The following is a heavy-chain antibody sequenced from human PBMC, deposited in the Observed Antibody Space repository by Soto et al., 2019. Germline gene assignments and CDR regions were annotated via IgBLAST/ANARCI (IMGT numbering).Heavy chain of an antibody. CDR3: AQDGWEGYGRDV. J-gene: IGHJ6*02. CDR1: GFTFSSYS. D-gene: IGHD1-26*01. V-gene: IGHV3-23*01. CDR2: ISSSGGST. Sequence: EVQLLESGGGLVQPGGSLRLSCAASGFTFSSYSMSWVRQAPGKGLEWVSSISSSGGSTYYADSVKGRFTISRDNSKNTLHLQMKGLRADVTAVDYCAQDGWEGYGRDVWGQGTPVTVSS.